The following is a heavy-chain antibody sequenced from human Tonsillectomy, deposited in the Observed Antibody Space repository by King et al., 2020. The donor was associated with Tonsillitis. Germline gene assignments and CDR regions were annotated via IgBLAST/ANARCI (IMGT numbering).Heavy chain of an antibody. J-gene: IGHJ4*02. CDR1: GYSISSGYY. CDR2: IYHSGST. V-gene: IGHV4-38-2*02. Sequence: QMQLQESGPGLVKPSETLSLTCAVSGYSISSGYYWGWIRQPPGKGLEWIGSIYHSGSTYYNPSLKSRVTISVDTSKNQFSLKLSSVTAADTAVYYCARDHCSSTSCYLGQIQISYFDYWGQGTLVTVSS. CDR3: ARDHCSSTSCYLGQIQISYFDY. D-gene: IGHD2-2*01.